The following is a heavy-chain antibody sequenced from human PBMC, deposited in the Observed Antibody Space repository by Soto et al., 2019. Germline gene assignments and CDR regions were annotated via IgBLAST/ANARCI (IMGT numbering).Heavy chain of an antibody. CDR3: ARGVNTALAYYFYGLDV. CDR1: GGSISDFY. Sequence: QVQLQESGPGLVKPSETLSLTCTVSGGSISDFYWSWIRQPPGKGLEWIGYINFSGSPSYNPSLKSRVTISVDTSKNHFSLELTSVTAADTAVYYCARGVNTALAYYFYGLDVWGQGTTVTVS. V-gene: IGHV4-59*01. D-gene: IGHD5-18*01. CDR2: INFSGSP. J-gene: IGHJ6*02.